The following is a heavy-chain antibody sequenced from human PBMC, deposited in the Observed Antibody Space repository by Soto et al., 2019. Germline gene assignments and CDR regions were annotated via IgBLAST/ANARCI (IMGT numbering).Heavy chain of an antibody. Sequence: PPEKLSHTYAVSGCSISSGYYWGWIRQSPGRGLEWIGNINHSGTTYYNPSLRSRLTISVDTSKNQLSLKLRSVTAADTAVCYCAREEVPLWFTRGYYGTDVCGQATTVTVSS. J-gene: IGHJ6*01. CDR2: INHSGTT. CDR1: GCSISSGYY. D-gene: IGHD3-10*01. CDR3: AREEVPLWFTRGYYGTDV. V-gene: IGHV4-38-2*02.